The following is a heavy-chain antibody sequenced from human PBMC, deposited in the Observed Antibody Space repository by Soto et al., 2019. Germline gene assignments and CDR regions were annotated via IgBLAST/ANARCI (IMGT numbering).Heavy chain of an antibody. CDR3: ARERHLGSGWGDIDI. V-gene: IGHV3-7*03. CDR2: INEDGSKK. D-gene: IGHD6-19*01. CDR1: GFTVSAKW. J-gene: IGHJ4*02. Sequence: DVQLVASGGALVQPGGSLGLSCAVSGFTVSAKWMSWVRQAPGKGLEWLANINEDGSKKFYVDSVKGRFTISKDNAKNSLSLQLGSLRADDTAVYYCARERHLGSGWGDIDIWGRGTMVTVSS.